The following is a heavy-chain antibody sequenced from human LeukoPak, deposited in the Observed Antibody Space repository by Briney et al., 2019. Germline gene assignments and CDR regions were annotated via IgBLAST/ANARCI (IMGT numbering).Heavy chain of an antibody. CDR1: GFTFSSYA. V-gene: IGHV3-30*02. D-gene: IGHD3-22*01. Sequence: GGSLRLSCAASGFTFSSYAMSWVRQAPGKGLEWVAFIRYDGSNKYYADSVKGRFTISRDNSKDTLYLQMNSLRAEDTAVYYCAKDPASSSGYFFDYWGQGTLVTVSS. CDR3: AKDPASSSGYFFDY. J-gene: IGHJ4*02. CDR2: IRYDGSNK.